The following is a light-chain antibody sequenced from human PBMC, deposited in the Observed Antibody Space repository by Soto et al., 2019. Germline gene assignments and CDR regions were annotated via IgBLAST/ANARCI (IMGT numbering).Light chain of an antibody. V-gene: IGLV7-43*01. CDR1: TGAVTSGYY. J-gene: IGLJ2*01. CDR3: LLYYGGQWWV. CDR2: STN. Sequence: QTVVTQEPSLTVSPGGTVTLTCATSTGAVTSGYYPNWFQQKPGQAPRALIYSTNNKYSWTPARFSGSLLGGKAALTLAGVQPEDEADYYCLLYYGGQWWVFGGGTKLTVL.